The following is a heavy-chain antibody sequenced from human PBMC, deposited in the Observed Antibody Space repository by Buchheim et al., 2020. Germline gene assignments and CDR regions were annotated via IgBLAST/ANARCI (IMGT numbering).Heavy chain of an antibody. D-gene: IGHD3-22*01. J-gene: IGHJ6*02. CDR3: SSGVYDISGYFTHYYYYGMDV. Sequence: QVQLVQSGAEVKKPGASVKVSCKVSGYTFTGYYMHWVRQAPGQGLEWMGRINPNSGGTNYAQKFQGRVTMTRDMSISTAYMELSRLRSDDTAVYYCSSGVYDISGYFTHYYYYGMDVWGQGTT. CDR2: INPNSGGT. V-gene: IGHV1-2*06. CDR1: GYTFTGYY.